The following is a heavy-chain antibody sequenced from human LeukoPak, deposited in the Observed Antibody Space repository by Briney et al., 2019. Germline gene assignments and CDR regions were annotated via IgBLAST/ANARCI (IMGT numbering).Heavy chain of an antibody. CDR2: MNPNSGNT. V-gene: IGHV1-8*02. CDR3: ARAASWSPIGDSYYYMDV. CDR1: GYTFTSYG. J-gene: IGHJ6*03. D-gene: IGHD6-13*01. Sequence: GASVKVSCKASGYTFTSYGISWVRQATGQGLEWMGWMNPNSGNTGYAQKFQGRVTMTRNTSISTAYMELSSLRSEDTAVYYCARAASWSPIGDSYYYMDVWGKGTTVTISS.